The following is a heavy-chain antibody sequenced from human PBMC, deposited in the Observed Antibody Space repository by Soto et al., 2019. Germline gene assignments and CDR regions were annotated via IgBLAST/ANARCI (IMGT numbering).Heavy chain of an antibody. CDR3: VRDSGAKLSSS. CDR1: GGTFSSYR. Sequence: QVQLVQSGAEVKKPGSSVKVSCKASGGTFSSYRINWVRQPPGQGLEWVGGMVPIYRTADYAQKFQGRVIITADESARTSYMELRSLKSQDTAVYYCVRDSGAKLSSSWGQGTLVTVSS. V-gene: IGHV1-69*01. CDR2: MVPIYRTA. J-gene: IGHJ4*02. D-gene: IGHD6-13*01.